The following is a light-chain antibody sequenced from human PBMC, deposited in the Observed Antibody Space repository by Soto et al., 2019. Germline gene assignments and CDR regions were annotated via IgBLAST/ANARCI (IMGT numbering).Light chain of an antibody. CDR2: EVT. CDR3: SSYAGINTLV. V-gene: IGLV2-8*02. CDR1: SSDVGGHNY. Sequence: QSALTQPPSASRSPGQSVTISCTGTSSDVGGHNYVSWYQQRPGKAPKLIIYEVTQRPSGVSDRFSGSKSGNTATLTVSGLQAEDEADYHCSSYAGINTLVFGGGTKVTVL. J-gene: IGLJ2*01.